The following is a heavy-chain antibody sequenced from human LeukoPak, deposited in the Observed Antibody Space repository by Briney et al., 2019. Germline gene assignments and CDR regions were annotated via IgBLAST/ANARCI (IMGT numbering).Heavy chain of an antibody. CDR3: ARMETPDTSGTTPGNY. J-gene: IGHJ4*02. Sequence: GGSLRLSCAASGFTFSSYGMHWVRQAPGKGLEWVAVISYDGSNKYYADSVKGRFTISRDNSKNTLYLQMNSLRAEDTAVYYCARMETPDTSGTTPGNYWGQETLVTVSS. CDR2: ISYDGSNK. D-gene: IGHD3-22*01. CDR1: GFTFSSYG. V-gene: IGHV3-33*05.